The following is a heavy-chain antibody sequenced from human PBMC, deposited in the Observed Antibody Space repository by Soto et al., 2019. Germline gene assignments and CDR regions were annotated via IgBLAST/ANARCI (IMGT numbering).Heavy chain of an antibody. D-gene: IGHD6-19*01. J-gene: IGHJ4*02. Sequence: VQLVESGGGLVQPGGSLRLSCAASGFTVSSYYMSWVRQAPGKGLEWASVIYSGGSTYYADSVKGRFTISRDNSKNPLYLQMNSLRAADTAVDYWAREYGGWYTDYWGQGTLVIFSS. CDR1: GFTVSSYY. V-gene: IGHV3-66*01. CDR2: IYSGGST. CDR3: AREYGGWYTDY.